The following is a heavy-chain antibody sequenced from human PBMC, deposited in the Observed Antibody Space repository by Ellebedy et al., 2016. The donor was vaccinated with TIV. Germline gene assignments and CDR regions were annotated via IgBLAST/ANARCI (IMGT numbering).Heavy chain of an antibody. CDR1: GYTFTSYG. V-gene: IGHV1-18*01. CDR2: ISAYNGNT. D-gene: IGHD2-2*01. Sequence: AASVKVSCKASGYTFTSYGISWVRQAPGQGLEWMGWISAYNGNTNYAQKLQGRVTMTTDTSTSTAYMELRSLRSDDTAVYYCARDRLGDVVVPAAFDYWGQGTLVTVSS. CDR3: ARDRLGDVVVPAAFDY. J-gene: IGHJ4*02.